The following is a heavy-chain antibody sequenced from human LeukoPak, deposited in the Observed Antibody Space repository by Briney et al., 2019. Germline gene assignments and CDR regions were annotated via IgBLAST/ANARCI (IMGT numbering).Heavy chain of an antibody. CDR3: ARAQLGLDY. V-gene: IGHV3-23*01. Sequence: GGTLRLSCAASGFTFSIYGMSWVRQAPGKGLEWVSSISGSGGSTYSADSVKGRFTISRDNSKNSLYLQMNSLRAEDTAVYYCARAQLGLDYWGQGTLVTVSS. CDR2: ISGSGGST. J-gene: IGHJ4*02. CDR1: GFTFSIYG. D-gene: IGHD1-26*01.